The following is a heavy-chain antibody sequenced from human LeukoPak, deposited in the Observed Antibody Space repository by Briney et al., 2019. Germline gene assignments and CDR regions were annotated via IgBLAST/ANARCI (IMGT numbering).Heavy chain of an antibody. J-gene: IGHJ4*02. CDR3: ARRILWFGDLYYFDY. CDR2: ISAYNVNT. D-gene: IGHD3-10*01. CDR1: GYTFTNYG. Sequence: ASVKVSCKASGYTFTNYGISWVRQAPGPGLEWMGWISAYNVNTNYAQKLQGRVSMTTDTSTSTAYMELRSLRSDDTAVYYCARRILWFGDLYYFDYWGQGTLVTVSS. V-gene: IGHV1-18*01.